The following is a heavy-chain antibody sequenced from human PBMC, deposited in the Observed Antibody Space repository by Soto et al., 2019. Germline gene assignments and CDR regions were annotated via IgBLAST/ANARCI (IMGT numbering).Heavy chain of an antibody. V-gene: IGHV3-30*18. CDR3: AKDLRYCSGGSCLGTDY. CDR2: ISYDGSNT. CDR1: GFTFSSYI. D-gene: IGHD2-15*01. Sequence: GGSLRLSCAASGFTFSSYIMHWVRQAPGKGLEWVAVISYDGSNTYYADSVKGRFTISRDNSKNTLYLQMNSLRAEDTAVYYCAKDLRYCSGGSCLGTDYWGQGTLVTVSS. J-gene: IGHJ4*02.